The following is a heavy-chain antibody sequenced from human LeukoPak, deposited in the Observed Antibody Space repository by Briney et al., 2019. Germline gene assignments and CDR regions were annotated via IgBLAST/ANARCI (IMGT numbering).Heavy chain of an antibody. J-gene: IGHJ4*02. D-gene: IGHD3-22*01. Sequence: GGSLRLSWAASGFSFSSHGMHWVGQAPGKGLEWVAVISHDGNTKYYADSVKGRFTISRDNAKNSLYLQMNSLRAEDTALYYCAKDTYYYDSSGYSNWGQGTLVTVSS. CDR1: GFSFSSHG. CDR2: ISHDGNTK. V-gene: IGHV3-30*18. CDR3: AKDTYYYDSSGYSN.